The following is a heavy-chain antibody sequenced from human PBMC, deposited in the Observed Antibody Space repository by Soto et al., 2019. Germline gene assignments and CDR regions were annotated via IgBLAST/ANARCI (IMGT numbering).Heavy chain of an antibody. CDR1: SGSISTGNW. Sequence: QVELQESGPRLVKSSGTLSLTCEVSSGSISTGNWWSWVRQPPGKGLEWIGEIYYTGATNYNPSLQSRVTMTIDKAKDQFSLLLTSATAADTAVDYCARVFSSGSGWMYYFDFWGQGTLVYVSS. V-gene: IGHV4-4*02. CDR3: ARVFSSGSGWMYYFDF. D-gene: IGHD1-1*01. CDR2: IYYTGAT. J-gene: IGHJ4*02.